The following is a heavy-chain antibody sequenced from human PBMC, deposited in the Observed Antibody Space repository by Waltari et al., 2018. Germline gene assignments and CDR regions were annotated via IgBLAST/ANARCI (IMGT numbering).Heavy chain of an antibody. Sequence: QVQLQESGPGLVKPSETLSLTCAVSGYSISSGYYWGWIRQPPGKGLEWIGSIYHSGSTYYNPSLKSRVTISVDTSKNQFSLKRSSVTAADTAVYYCARHGPGSSSFSPFDYWGQGTLVTVSS. J-gene: IGHJ4*02. V-gene: IGHV4-38-2*01. CDR2: IYHSGST. CDR3: ARHGPGSSSFSPFDY. CDR1: GYSISSGYY. D-gene: IGHD6-13*01.